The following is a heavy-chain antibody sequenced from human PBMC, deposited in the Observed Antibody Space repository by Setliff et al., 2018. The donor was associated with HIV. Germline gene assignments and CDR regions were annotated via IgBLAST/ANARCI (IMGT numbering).Heavy chain of an antibody. V-gene: IGHV3-33*06. Sequence: QPGGSLRLSCAASGFTFSSYGMHWVRQAPGKGLEWVAVIWYDGSNKYYADSVKGRFTISRDNSKNTLYLQMNSLRAEDTAVYYCAKDPSYYNFWSGYSTFYYYYGMDVWGQGTTVTVSS. CDR3: AKDPSYYNFWSGYSTFYYYYGMDV. D-gene: IGHD3-3*01. CDR2: IWYDGSNK. J-gene: IGHJ6*02. CDR1: GFTFSSYG.